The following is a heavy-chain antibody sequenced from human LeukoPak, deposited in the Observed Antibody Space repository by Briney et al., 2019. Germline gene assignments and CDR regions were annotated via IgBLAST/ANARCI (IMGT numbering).Heavy chain of an antibody. CDR3: ARDGGLGATTLSYYYYYYMDV. CDR1: GYAFTGYY. D-gene: IGHD1-26*01. CDR2: INPNSGGT. Sequence: ASVTVSCRASGYAFTGYYMHWVRQAPGQGLEWMGWINPNSGGTNYAQKFQGRVTMTRDTSTSTVYMELSSLRSEDTAVYYCARDGGLGATTLSYYYYYYMDVWGKGTTVTISS. V-gene: IGHV1-2*02. J-gene: IGHJ6*03.